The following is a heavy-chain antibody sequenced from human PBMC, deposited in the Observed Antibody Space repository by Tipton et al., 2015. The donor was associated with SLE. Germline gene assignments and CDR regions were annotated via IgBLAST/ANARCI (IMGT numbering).Heavy chain of an antibody. J-gene: IGHJ5*02. CDR2: IYDSGNT. V-gene: IGHV4-39*07. D-gene: IGHD6-13*01. Sequence: PGLVKPSETLTLTCTVSGGSITNDNSYWGWIRQPPGTGPQFIGTIYDSGNTYYNPSLKSRVTISVATSKDQFSLKLNSVTAADTAVYYCARERAAAGTSWFDPWGQGTLVTVSS. CDR1: GGSITNDNSY. CDR3: ARERAAAGTSWFDP.